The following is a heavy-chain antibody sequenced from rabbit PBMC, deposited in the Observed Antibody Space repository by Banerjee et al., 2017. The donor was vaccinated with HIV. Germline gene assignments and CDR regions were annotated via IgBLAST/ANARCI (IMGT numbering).Heavy chain of an antibody. CDR2: IYAGSTGRT. D-gene: IGHD8-1*01. Sequence: QEQLEESGGDLVKPEGSLTLTCTASGFSFSSSYWVCWVRQAPGKGLEWIACIYAGSTGRTSYASWAKGRFTISKTSSTTVTLQMTSLTAADTATYFCARGDYGVGRYYGLWGPGTLVTVS. CDR3: ARGDYGVGRYYGL. CDR1: GFSFSSSYW. V-gene: IGHV1S45*01. J-gene: IGHJ4*01.